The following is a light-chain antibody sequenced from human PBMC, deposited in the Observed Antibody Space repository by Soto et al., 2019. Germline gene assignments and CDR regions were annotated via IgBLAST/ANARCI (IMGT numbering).Light chain of an antibody. CDR2: GAS. V-gene: IGKV3-15*01. CDR3: QQYNSYS. Sequence: EIVMTQSPATLSVSPGERATLSCRASQSVSSNLAWYQQKPGQAPRLLIYGASTRATGTPARFSGSGSGTEFTLTISSLQPDDFATYYCQQYNSYSFGGGTKVDI. J-gene: IGKJ4*01. CDR1: QSVSSN.